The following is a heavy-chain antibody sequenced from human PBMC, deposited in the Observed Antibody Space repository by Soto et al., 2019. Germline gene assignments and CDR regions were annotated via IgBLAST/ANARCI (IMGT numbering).Heavy chain of an antibody. J-gene: IGHJ5*02. D-gene: IGHD6-19*01. CDR3: SRNPYGSGLFDP. CDR2: MTPNSGNT. Sequence: QVQLVQSGAEVKKPGASVKVSCKASEYNFIDYDINWMRQSTGQGLEWMGWMTPNSGNTGYAQKFQGRVTLTRDTSIGTAYMELSSLKTEDTAVYYCSRNPYGSGLFDPWGQGTLVTVSS. CDR1: EYNFIDYD. V-gene: IGHV1-8*01.